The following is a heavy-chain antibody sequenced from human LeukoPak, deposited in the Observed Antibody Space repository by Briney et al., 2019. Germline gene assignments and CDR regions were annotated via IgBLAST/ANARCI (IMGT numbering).Heavy chain of an antibody. Sequence: GSLRLSCAASGFTFDDYGMSWVRQAPGKGLEWVYGINWNGGSTGYADSVKGRFTISRDNAKNSLYLQMNSLRAEDTALYYCARLSSTYSSGWYVYWGQGTLVTVSS. CDR3: ARLSSTYSSGWYVY. CDR1: GFTFDDYG. J-gene: IGHJ4*02. V-gene: IGHV3-20*04. CDR2: INWNGGST. D-gene: IGHD6-19*01.